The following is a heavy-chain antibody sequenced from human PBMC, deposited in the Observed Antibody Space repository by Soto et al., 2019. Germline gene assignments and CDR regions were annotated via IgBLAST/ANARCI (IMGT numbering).Heavy chain of an antibody. CDR1: GFTFSSYS. CDR2: ISSSSTI. J-gene: IGHJ5*02. CDR3: ARDYYDFWSGQNWFDP. V-gene: IGHV3-48*02. D-gene: IGHD3-3*01. Sequence: EVQLVESGGGLVQPGGSLRLSCAASGFTFSSYSMNWVRQAPGKGLEWVSYISSSSTIYYADSVKGRFTISRDNAKNSLYLQMNSLRDEDTAVYYCARDYYDFWSGQNWFDPWGQGTLVTVSS.